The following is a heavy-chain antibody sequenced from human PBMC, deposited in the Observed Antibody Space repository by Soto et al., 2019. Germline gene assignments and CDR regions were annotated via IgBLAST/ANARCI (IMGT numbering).Heavy chain of an antibody. J-gene: IGHJ4*02. D-gene: IGHD2-2*01. CDR1: GGSFSGYY. CDR3: ARGYARNFDY. Sequence: QVQLQQWGAGLLKPSETLSLTCAVYGGSFSGYYWTWIRQPPGKGLEWIGEINHSGSTNYNPSLTSRVTISVDTSKNQFSLKLSSVTAADTAVYSCARGYARNFDYWGQGTLVTVSS. V-gene: IGHV4-34*01. CDR2: INHSGST.